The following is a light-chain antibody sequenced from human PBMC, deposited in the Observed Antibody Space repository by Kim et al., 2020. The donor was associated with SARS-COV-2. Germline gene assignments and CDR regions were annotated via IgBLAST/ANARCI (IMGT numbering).Light chain of an antibody. J-gene: IGKJ2*03. CDR2: DAS. Sequence: LSPGARATLSCRASQSVSSYLAWYQQKPGQAPRLLIYDASNRATGIPARFSGSGSGTDFTLTISSLEPEDFAVYYCQQRSNWPPYSFGQGTKLEIK. CDR1: QSVSSY. CDR3: QQRSNWPPYS. V-gene: IGKV3-11*01.